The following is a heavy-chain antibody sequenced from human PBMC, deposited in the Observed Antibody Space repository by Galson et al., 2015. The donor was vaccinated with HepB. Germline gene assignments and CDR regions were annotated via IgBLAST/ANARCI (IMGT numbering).Heavy chain of an antibody. CDR3: ARIPTYYYGSGSYFWGMDV. Sequence: LSLTCAVYGGSFSGYYWSWIRQPPGKGLEWIGEINHSGSTNYNPSLKSRVTISVDTSKNQFSLKLSSVTAADTAVYYCARIPTYYYGSGSYFWGMDVWGQGTTVTVSS. CDR2: INHSGST. D-gene: IGHD3-10*01. J-gene: IGHJ6*02. V-gene: IGHV4-34*01. CDR1: GGSFSGYY.